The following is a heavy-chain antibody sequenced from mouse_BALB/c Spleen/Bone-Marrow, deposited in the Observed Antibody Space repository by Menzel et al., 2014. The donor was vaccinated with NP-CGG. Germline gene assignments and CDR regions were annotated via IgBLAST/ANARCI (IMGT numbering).Heavy chain of an antibody. V-gene: IGHV1-80*01. CDR2: IYPGDGDT. CDR3: AKSGYGSFDY. D-gene: IGHD1-1*01. J-gene: IGHJ2*01. CDR1: GYAFSSYW. Sequence: VQLQQSGAELVRPGSSVKISCKASGYAFSSYWANWVRQRPGQGLEWIGQIYPGDGDTNYNGKFKDKATLTADKSSSTAYMQLSSLTSEPSAVYFCAKSGYGSFDYWGQGTTLTVSS.